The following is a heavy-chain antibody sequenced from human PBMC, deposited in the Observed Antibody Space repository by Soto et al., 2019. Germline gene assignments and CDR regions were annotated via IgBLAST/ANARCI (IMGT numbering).Heavy chain of an antibody. V-gene: IGHV3-23*01. CDR2: ISGSGGST. D-gene: IGHD6-13*01. CDR1: GFTFSSYA. Sequence: EVQLLESGGGLVQPGGSLRLSCAASGFTFSSYAMSWVRQAPGKGLEWVSAISGSGGSTYYADSVKGRFTISRDNSKNTLYLQMNSLRAEDTAVYYCAKDPTLYSSSWYGPSSYFDYWGQGTLVTVSS. J-gene: IGHJ4*02. CDR3: AKDPTLYSSSWYGPSSYFDY.